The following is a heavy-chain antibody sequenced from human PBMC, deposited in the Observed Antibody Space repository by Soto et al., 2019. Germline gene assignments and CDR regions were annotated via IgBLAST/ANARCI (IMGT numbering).Heavy chain of an antibody. V-gene: IGHV4-59*01. CDR1: GGSISSYY. J-gene: IGHJ5*02. CDR2: IYYSGST. Sequence: XXTLSLAFTVSGGSISSYYWCWIPQPPGKGLEWIGYIYYSGSTNYNPSLKSRVTISVDTSKNQFSLKLSSVTAPDTAVYYCAREELLVGATHWFDPWGQGTLVTVSS. CDR3: AREELLVGATHWFDP. D-gene: IGHD1-26*01.